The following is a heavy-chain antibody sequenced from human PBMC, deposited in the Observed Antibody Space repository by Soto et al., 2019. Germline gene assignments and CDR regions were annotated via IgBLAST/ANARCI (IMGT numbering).Heavy chain of an antibody. V-gene: IGHV4-31*03. J-gene: IGHJ6*03. CDR2: INYSGST. CDR3: ARNPGSWAARFDMDV. Sequence: PSETLSLTCTVSGGSISSGGYYWSWIRQNPGKGLEWIGYINYSGSTYYNPSLKSRVTISVDTSKNQFSLKLSSVTAADTAVYYCARNPGSWAARFDMDVWGKGTMVTVSS. CDR1: GGSISSGGYY. D-gene: IGHD6-6*01.